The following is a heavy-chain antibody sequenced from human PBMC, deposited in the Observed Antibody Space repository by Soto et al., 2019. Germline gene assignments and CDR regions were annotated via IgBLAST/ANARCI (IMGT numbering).Heavy chain of an antibody. Sequence: PGGSLRLSCAASGFTFSSYWMHWVRQAPGKGLVWVSRINSDGSSTSYADSVKGRFTISRDNAKNTLYLQMNSLRAEDTAVYYCARVGPSGYYDFWSGYPMDVWGRGTTVTVSS. CDR2: INSDGSST. D-gene: IGHD3-3*01. J-gene: IGHJ6*02. CDR3: ARVGPSGYYDFWSGYPMDV. V-gene: IGHV3-74*01. CDR1: GFTFSSYW.